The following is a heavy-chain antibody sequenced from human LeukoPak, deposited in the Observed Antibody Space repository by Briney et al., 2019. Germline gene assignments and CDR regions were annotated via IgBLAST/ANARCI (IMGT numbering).Heavy chain of an antibody. D-gene: IGHD2-15*01. Sequence: GGSLRLSCAVSGFTFNNYYMTWVRQAPGKGLEWVAGIKEDGSETYYVDSVKGRFTISGDNARNSLFLQMSSLRAEDTAVYYCARERYCSGGGCYRGYAFHVWGQGTVVTVSS. CDR1: GFTFNNYY. J-gene: IGHJ3*01. CDR2: IKEDGSET. V-gene: IGHV3-7*01. CDR3: ARERYCSGGGCYRGYAFHV.